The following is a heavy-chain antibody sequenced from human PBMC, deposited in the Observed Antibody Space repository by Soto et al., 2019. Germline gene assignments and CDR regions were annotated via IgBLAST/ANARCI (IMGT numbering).Heavy chain of an antibody. CDR1: GFTFSNYH. V-gene: IGHV3-21*01. D-gene: IGHD1-1*01. CDR2: INTRSNHL. Sequence: GGSLRLSCEVSGFTFSNYHMNWVRQAPGKGLEWVSDINTRSNHLYYADSVKGRFTVSRDNAKNLLYLQMNSLRAEDTAVYYCARVVAAAWNGLGGLDTWGQGTLVTVSS. CDR3: ARVVAAAWNGLGGLDT. J-gene: IGHJ5*02.